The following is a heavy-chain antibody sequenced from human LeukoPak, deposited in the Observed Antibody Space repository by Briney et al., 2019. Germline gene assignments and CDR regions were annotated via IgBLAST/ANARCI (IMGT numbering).Heavy chain of an antibody. CDR2: ISAYNGNT. CDR3: ARDSGLGWSGYYKNYYYYGMDV. Sequence: ASVKVSCKASGYTFTSYGISWVRQAPGQGLEWMGWISAYNGNTNYAQKLQGRVTMTTDTSTSTAYMELRSLSSDDTAVYYCARDSGLGWSGYYKNYYYYGMDVWGQGTTVTVSS. CDR1: GYTFTSYG. V-gene: IGHV1-18*01. J-gene: IGHJ6*02. D-gene: IGHD3-3*01.